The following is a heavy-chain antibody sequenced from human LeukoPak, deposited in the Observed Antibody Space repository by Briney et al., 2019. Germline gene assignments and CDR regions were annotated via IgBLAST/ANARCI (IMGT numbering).Heavy chain of an antibody. Sequence: SETLSLTCTVSGGSISSYYWSWIRQPPGKGLEWIGYIYYSGSTNYNPSLKSRVTISVDTSKNQFSLKLSSVTAADTAVYYCARAPSAGARNFDYWGQGTLVTVSS. V-gene: IGHV4-59*01. CDR2: IYYSGST. CDR1: GGSISSYY. J-gene: IGHJ4*02. CDR3: ARAPSAGARNFDY. D-gene: IGHD1-26*01.